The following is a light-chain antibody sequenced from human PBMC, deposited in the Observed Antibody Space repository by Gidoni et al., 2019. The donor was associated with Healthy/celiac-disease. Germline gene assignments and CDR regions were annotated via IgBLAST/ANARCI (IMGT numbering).Light chain of an antibody. V-gene: IGKV1-39*01. CDR1: QSISSY. CDR2: AAS. Sequence: DIQMTQSPSSLSASVGDRVTITCRASQSISSYLNWYQQKPGKAPKLLINAASSLQSGVPSRFSGSGSGTDFTLTISSLQPEDFATYYCQQSYSTPGGTFGQGTKVEIK. CDR3: QQSYSTPGGT. J-gene: IGKJ1*01.